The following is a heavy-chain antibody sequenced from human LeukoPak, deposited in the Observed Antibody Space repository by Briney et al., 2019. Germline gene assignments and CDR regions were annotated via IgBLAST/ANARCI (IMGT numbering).Heavy chain of an antibody. CDR1: EYTFTDYY. CDR3: AAGSLWDRLVRVNAFDI. J-gene: IGHJ3*02. D-gene: IGHD2-8*02. Sequence: GASVTVSCKASEYTFTDYYIHWVRQAPGQGLEWMGIINPSGGSTSYAQKFQGRVTMTEDTSSQIAYMELHGLGSEDTAMYYCAAGSLWDRLVRVNAFDIWGQGTMVTVSS. V-gene: IGHV1-46*01. CDR2: INPSGGST.